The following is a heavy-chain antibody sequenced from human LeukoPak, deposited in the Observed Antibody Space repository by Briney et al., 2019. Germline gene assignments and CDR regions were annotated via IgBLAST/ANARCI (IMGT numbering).Heavy chain of an antibody. V-gene: IGHV1-24*01. J-gene: IGHJ4*02. CDR1: GYTLTELS. CDR3: ATLRVRSGSYPFDY. CDR2: FDPEDGET. D-gene: IGHD1-26*01. Sequence: ASVKVSCKVSGYTLTELSMHWVRQAPGKGLEWMGGFDPEDGETIYAQKFQGRVTMTEDTSTDTAYMELSSLRSGDTAVYYCATLRVRSGSYPFDYWGQGTLVTVSS.